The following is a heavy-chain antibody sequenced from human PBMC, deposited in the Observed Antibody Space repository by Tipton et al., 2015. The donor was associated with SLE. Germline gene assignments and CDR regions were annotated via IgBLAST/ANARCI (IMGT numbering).Heavy chain of an antibody. Sequence: QLVQSGAEVKKPGASVKISCKTSGYTFTSNYIHWVRQAPGQGLEWMGIINPGGGRATYSQKFQGRVTMTRDTSASTVDMELDSPTSDDTAVYYCVRELVGGHFDYWGQGTLVTVSS. V-gene: IGHV1-46*01. CDR3: VRELVGGHFDY. CDR1: GYTFTSNY. D-gene: IGHD3-16*01. J-gene: IGHJ4*02. CDR2: INPGGGRA.